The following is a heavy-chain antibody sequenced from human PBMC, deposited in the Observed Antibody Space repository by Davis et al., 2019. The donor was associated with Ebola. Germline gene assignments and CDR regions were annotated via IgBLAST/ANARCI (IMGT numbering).Heavy chain of an antibody. J-gene: IGHJ4*02. CDR3: ARHIVGATPG. D-gene: IGHD1-26*01. CDR1: GGSFSGYY. V-gene: IGHV4-34*01. CDR2: INHSGST. Sequence: SETLSLTCAVYGGSFSGYYWSWIRQPPGKGLEWIGEINHSGSTNYNPSLKSRVTISVDTSKNQFSLKLSSVTAADTAVYYCARHIVGATPGWGQGTLVTVSS.